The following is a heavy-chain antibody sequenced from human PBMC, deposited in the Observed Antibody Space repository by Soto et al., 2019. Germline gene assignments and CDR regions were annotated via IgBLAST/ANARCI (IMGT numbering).Heavy chain of an antibody. J-gene: IGHJ4*02. CDR2: IYYSGST. CDR3: ARHPFGELMYYFDY. CDR1: GGSISTYY. V-gene: IGHV4-59*01. D-gene: IGHD3-10*01. Sequence: SETLSLTCTVSGGSISTYYWSWIRQPPGKGLEWIGYIYYSGSTNYNPSLKSRVTISVDTSKNQFSLKLRSVTAADTAVYYCARHPFGELMYYFDYWGQGALVTVSS.